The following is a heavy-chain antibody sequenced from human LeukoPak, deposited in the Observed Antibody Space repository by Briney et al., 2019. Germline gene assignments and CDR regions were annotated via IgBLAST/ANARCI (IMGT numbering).Heavy chain of an antibody. CDR1: GGSISTYY. D-gene: IGHD2-15*01. CDR2: IYSSGTT. V-gene: IGHV4-59*12. J-gene: IGHJ5*02. CDR3: ARSARGWFDP. Sequence: SETLSLTCTVSGGSISTYYWTWIRQPPGKGLEWVGYIYSSGTTNYNPSLNSRVTISLDTSKNQFSLNLRSVTAADTAVYYCARSARGWFDPWGQGTLVTVSS.